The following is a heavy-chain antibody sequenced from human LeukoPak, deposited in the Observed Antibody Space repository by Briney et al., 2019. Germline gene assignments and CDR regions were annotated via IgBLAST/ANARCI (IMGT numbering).Heavy chain of an antibody. V-gene: IGHV3-11*04. D-gene: IGHD6-19*01. CDR1: GFTFSDYY. CDR2: ISYSGSTL. CDR3: TRDAALVPGKNF. J-gene: IGHJ4*02. Sequence: PAGSLRLSCAASGFTFSDYYMSWIRQAPGKGQEWVSYISYSGSTLYYADSVKGRFTMSRDNAKNSVYLQMNSLRAEDTAVYYCTRDAALVPGKNFWGQGTLVTVSS.